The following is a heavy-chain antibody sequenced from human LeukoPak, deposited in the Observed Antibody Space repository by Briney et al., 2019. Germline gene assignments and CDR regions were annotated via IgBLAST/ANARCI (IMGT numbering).Heavy chain of an antibody. V-gene: IGHV4-34*01. CDR1: GGSFSDYY. CDR3: ARPPSYYYGPGGWFDP. CDR2: INHSGSTT. D-gene: IGHD3-10*01. Sequence: SETLSLTCTVYGGSFSDYYWTWIRQPPGKGLEWIGEINHSGSTTNYNPSLKNRVTISVDMYKNQFSLKLISVTAADTAVYYCARPPSYYYGPGGWFDPWGQGTLVTVSS. J-gene: IGHJ5*02.